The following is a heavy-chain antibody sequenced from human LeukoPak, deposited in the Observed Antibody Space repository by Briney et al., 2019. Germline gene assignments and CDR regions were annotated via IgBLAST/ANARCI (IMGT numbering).Heavy chain of an antibody. J-gene: IGHJ6*02. D-gene: IGHD3-10*01. CDR1: GFTFSSYA. CDR2: ISGSGVST. Sequence: PGGSLRLSCAASGFTFSSYAMSWVRQAPGKGLEWVSAISGSGVSTYYADSVKGRFTTSRDNSKNTLYLQMNSLRAEDTAVYYCAKDRRGNYYYYGMDVWGQGTTVTVSS. CDR3: AKDRRGNYYYYGMDV. V-gene: IGHV3-23*01.